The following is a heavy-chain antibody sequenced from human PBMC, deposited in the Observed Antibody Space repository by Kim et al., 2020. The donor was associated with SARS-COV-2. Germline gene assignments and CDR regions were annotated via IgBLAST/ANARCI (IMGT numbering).Heavy chain of an antibody. CDR2: IKQDGSEK. Sequence: GGSLRLSCAASGFTFSSYWMSWVRQAPGKGLEWVANIKQDGSEKYYVDSVKGRFTISRDNAKNSLYLQMNSLRAEDTAVYYCARDLFIPGSGAFPLYYYYDGMDVWGQGTTVTVSS. CDR3: ARDLFIPGSGAFPLYYYYDGMDV. D-gene: IGHD3-10*01. CDR1: GFTFSSYW. V-gene: IGHV3-7*03. J-gene: IGHJ6*02.